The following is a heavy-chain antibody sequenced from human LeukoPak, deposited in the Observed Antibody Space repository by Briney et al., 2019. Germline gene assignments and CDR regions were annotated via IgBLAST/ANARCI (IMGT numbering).Heavy chain of an antibody. CDR2: TDKDGSVT. CDR1: GFTLSSFW. CDR3: ARDRGGSYSAIDY. D-gene: IGHD1-26*01. V-gene: IGHV3-7*01. Sequence: GGSLRLSCAASGFTLSSFWMSWVRQAPGKGLEGVADTDKDGSVTKCADSVKGRFTVSRDNAKNSLFLQMNSLRAEDTAVYYCARDRGGSYSAIDYWGQGTLVTVSS. J-gene: IGHJ4*02.